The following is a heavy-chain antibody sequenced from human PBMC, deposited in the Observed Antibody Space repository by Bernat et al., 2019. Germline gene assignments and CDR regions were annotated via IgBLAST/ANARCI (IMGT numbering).Heavy chain of an antibody. D-gene: IGHD3-16*01. CDR2: IKQDGREK. J-gene: IGHJ1*01. V-gene: IGHV3-7*04. Sequence: EVQLVESGGGLVQPGGSLRLSCAASGFTFSSYWMSWVRQAPGKGLEWVANIKQDGREKYYVDSVKGRFTISRDNAKNSLYLQMNSLRAEDTAVYYCARDLGVGYFQHWGQGTLVTVSS. CDR3: ARDLGVGYFQH. CDR1: GFTFSSYW.